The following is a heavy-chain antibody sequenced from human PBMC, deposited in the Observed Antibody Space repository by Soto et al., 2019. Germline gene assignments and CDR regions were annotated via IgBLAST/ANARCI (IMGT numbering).Heavy chain of an antibody. CDR2: IYYSGST. CDR1: GGSISSSSYY. CDR3: ARHRVVTPTTYYFDY. V-gene: IGHV4-39*01. D-gene: IGHD3-3*01. Sequence: SETLSLTCTVSGGSISSSSYYWGWIRQPPGKGLEWIGSIYYSGSTYYNPSLKSRVTISVDTSKNQLSLKLSSVTAADTAVYYCARHRVVTPTTYYFDYWGQGTLVNVSS. J-gene: IGHJ4*02.